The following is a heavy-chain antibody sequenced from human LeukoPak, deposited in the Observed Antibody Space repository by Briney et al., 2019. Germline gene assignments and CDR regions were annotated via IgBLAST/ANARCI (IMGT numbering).Heavy chain of an antibody. CDR1: GFPFGDYA. CDR2: IRNKVYGGTT. CDR3: TRTNGYSSGCYSDY. V-gene: IGHV3-49*03. D-gene: IGHD6-19*01. J-gene: IGHJ4*02. Sequence: GGSLRLSCTASGFPFGDYAVTWFRQAPGKGLEWVGFIRNKVYGGTTEYAASVKGRFTISRDDSKSIAYLQVNSLKTEDTAAYYCTRTNGYSSGCYSDYWGQGTLVAVSS.